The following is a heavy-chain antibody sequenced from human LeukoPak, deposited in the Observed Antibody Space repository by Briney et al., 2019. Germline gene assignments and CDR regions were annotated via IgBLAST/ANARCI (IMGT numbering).Heavy chain of an antibody. CDR2: ISGSGGST. J-gene: IGHJ4*02. D-gene: IGHD6-13*01. V-gene: IGHV3-23*01. CDR1: GFTVSSNY. Sequence: GGSLRLSCAASGFTVSSNYMSWVRQAPGKGLEWVSAISGSGGSTYYADSVKGRFTISRDNSKNTLYLQMNSLRAEDTAVYYCAKDAKVYSSSWEGDYWGQGTLVTVSS. CDR3: AKDAKVYSSSWEGDY.